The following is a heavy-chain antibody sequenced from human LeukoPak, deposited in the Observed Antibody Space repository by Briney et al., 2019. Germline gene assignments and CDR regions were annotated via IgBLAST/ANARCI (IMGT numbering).Heavy chain of an antibody. CDR2: IKQAGSEN. J-gene: IGHJ4*02. V-gene: IGHV3-7*01. CDR1: GFIFSSYW. D-gene: IGHD2-15*01. CDR3: ARDCSGGSCLDY. Sequence: GGSLRPSCAASGFIFSSYWMTWVRQAPGKGLEWVANIKQAGSENSYVDSVKGRFTISRDNAKNSLYLQMNSLRAEDTAVYYCARDCSGGSCLDYWGQGTLVTVSS.